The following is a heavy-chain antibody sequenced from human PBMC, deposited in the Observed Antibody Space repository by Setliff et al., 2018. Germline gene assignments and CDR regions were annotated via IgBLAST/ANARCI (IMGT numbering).Heavy chain of an antibody. Sequence: SETLSLTCAVYGDSLSGYYWSWIRQSPKKGLEWIGEIMPGRDTLYSPSLESRLTITIDTSKSQFSLKLSSLTAADTTVYYCARHATYYYGSGNLPFDSWGQGTLVTVSS. CDR2: IMPGRDT. CDR3: ARHATYYYGSGNLPFDS. V-gene: IGHV4-34*12. D-gene: IGHD3-10*01. CDR1: GDSLSGYY. J-gene: IGHJ4*02.